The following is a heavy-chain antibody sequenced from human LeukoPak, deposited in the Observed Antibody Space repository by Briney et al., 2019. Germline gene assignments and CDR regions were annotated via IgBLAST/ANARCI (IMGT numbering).Heavy chain of an antibody. V-gene: IGHV3-23*01. CDR1: GFTFSSYG. D-gene: IGHD3-10*01. Sequence: PGRSLRLSCAASGFTFSSYGMHWVRQAPGKGLEWVSGISESGGSTYYADSVKGRFTSSRDNSKNTLYLQMNNLRAEDTAAYYCAKGSFWGQGTLVTVSS. CDR3: AKGSF. J-gene: IGHJ4*02. CDR2: ISESGGST.